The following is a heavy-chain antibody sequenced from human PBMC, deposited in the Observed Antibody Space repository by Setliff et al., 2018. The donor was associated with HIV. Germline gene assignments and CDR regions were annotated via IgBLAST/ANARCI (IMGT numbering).Heavy chain of an antibody. CDR2: IGTAGDT. CDR1: GFTFSSYD. CDR3: ARALYYYDTTPPLSSAFDI. D-gene: IGHD3-22*01. V-gene: IGHV3-13*01. Sequence: PGGSLRLSCAASGFTFSSYDMHWVRQATGRGLEWVSGIGTAGDTYYPGSVKGRFTISRENAKKSLYLQMNSLRVGDTAVYYCARALYYYDTTPPLSSAFDIWGQGTMVTVSS. J-gene: IGHJ3*02.